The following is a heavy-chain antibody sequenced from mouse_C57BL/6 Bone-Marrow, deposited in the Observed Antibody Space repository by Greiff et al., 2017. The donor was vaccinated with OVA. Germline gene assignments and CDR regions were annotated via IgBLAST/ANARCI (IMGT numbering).Heavy chain of an antibody. Sequence: VQRVESGAELARPGASVKLSCKASGYTFTSYGISWVKQRTGQGLEWIGEIYPRSGNTYYNEKFKGKATLTADKSSSTAYMELRSLTSEDSAVYFCASDSSGFDYWGQGTTLTVSS. J-gene: IGHJ2*01. CDR2: IYPRSGNT. D-gene: IGHD3-2*02. CDR1: GYTFTSYG. CDR3: ASDSSGFDY. V-gene: IGHV1-81*01.